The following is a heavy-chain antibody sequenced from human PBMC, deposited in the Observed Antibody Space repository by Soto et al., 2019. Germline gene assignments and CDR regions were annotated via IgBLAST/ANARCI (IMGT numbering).Heavy chain of an antibody. CDR2: ISGSGGST. CDR3: AKDLYPSITMIVVVVDY. D-gene: IGHD3-22*01. Sequence: VQLVESGGGVVQPGRSLRLSCAASGFTFSSYAMSWVRQAPGKGLEWVSAISGSGGSTYYADSVKGRFTISRDNSKNTLYLQMNSLRAEDTAVYYCAKDLYPSITMIVVVVDYWGQGTLVTVSS. CDR1: GFTFSSYA. J-gene: IGHJ4*02. V-gene: IGHV3-23*04.